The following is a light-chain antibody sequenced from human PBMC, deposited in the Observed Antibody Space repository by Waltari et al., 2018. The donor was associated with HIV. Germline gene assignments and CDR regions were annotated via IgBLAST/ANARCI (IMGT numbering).Light chain of an antibody. CDR1: NIESKS. CDR2: FDL. J-gene: IGLJ2*01. CDR3: QVWDRSSDQVI. Sequence: YELTQPPSVSVAPGQTAMITCGGTNIESKSVQWYQQKPGQAPVLVIYFDLDRPSGIPERFSGSVSGNTATLTISRVDAGDEADYYCQVWDRSSDQVILGGGTKLTVL. V-gene: IGLV3-21*04.